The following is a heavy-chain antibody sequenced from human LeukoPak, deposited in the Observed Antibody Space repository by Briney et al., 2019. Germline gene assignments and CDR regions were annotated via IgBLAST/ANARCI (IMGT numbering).Heavy chain of an antibody. V-gene: IGHV3-23*01. D-gene: IGHD5-18*01. CDR1: GFTFYSYA. CDR2: MSASGGSS. J-gene: IGHJ4*02. Sequence: PGGSLRLSCAASGFTFYSYAMSWVRQAPEKGLEWVSGMSASGGSSYYADSVKGRFSNSRDNPKNTLYLQMNTLRAEDTAVYYYAKGDGYSYGYVDYWRRETLVTLSS. CDR3: AKGDGYSYGYVDY.